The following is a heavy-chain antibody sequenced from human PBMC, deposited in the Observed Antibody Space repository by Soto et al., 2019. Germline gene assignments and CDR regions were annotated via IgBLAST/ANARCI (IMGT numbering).Heavy chain of an antibody. D-gene: IGHD1-26*01. CDR1: GGSISSDY. CDR3: ARVLSGSSLFDY. CDR2: ISYSGNT. V-gene: IGHV4-59*01. J-gene: IGHJ4*01. Sequence: SETLSLTCTVSGGSISSDYWSWIRQPPGKGLEWIGYISYSGNTNYNPSLKSLVTISVDTSKKQFSLKLRSVTAADKAVYYCARVLSGSSLFDYW.